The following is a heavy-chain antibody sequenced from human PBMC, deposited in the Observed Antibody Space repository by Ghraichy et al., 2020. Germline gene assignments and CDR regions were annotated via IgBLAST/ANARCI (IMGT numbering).Heavy chain of an antibody. D-gene: IGHD3-10*01. J-gene: IGHJ6*02. V-gene: IGHV3-33*01. Sequence: GGSLRLSCAASGFTFSSYGMHWVRQAPGKGLEWVAVIWYDGSNKYYADSVKGRFTISRDNSKNTLYLQMNSLRAEDTAVYYCARDAPPFGTYYYGSGSDGMDVWGQGTTVTVSS. CDR1: GFTFSSYG. CDR2: IWYDGSNK. CDR3: ARDAPPFGTYYYGSGSDGMDV.